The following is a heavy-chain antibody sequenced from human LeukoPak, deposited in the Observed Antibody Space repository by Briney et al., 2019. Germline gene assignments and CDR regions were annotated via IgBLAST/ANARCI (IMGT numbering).Heavy chain of an antibody. V-gene: IGHV3-23*01. D-gene: IGHD1-14*01. CDR2: ISGRGDNT. CDR1: GFTFSNYA. Sequence: GGSLRLSCAASGFTFSNYAMTWVRQAPGRGLEWVSGISGRGDNTYYADSVKGRFTISRDNSKNTLYLQMNSLRAEDTAVYYCAKDINWAPPRYFDYWGQGTLVTVFS. J-gene: IGHJ4*02. CDR3: AKDINWAPPRYFDY.